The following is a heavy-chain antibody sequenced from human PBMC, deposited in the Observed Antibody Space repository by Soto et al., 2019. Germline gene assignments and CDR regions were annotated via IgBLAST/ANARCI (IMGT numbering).Heavy chain of an antibody. Sequence: ELQVLESGGGLVQPGGSLRLTCAASGFTLSEYGTSWVRQAPGKGLEWVSFVSGSGDSTYYTDSVKGRFTISRDSSKNPVRLQMNRLRAEDTAVYYCATSNYGERDWGQGTLVTVSS. D-gene: IGHD3-10*01. J-gene: IGHJ4*02. CDR1: GFTLSEYG. V-gene: IGHV3-23*01. CDR2: VSGSGDST. CDR3: ATSNYGERD.